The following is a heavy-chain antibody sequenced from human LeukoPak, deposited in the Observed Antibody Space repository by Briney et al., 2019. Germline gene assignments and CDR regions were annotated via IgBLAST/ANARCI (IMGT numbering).Heavy chain of an antibody. CDR3: ARGVDRIAVAGTFGY. D-gene: IGHD6-19*01. CDR2: ISAYNGNT. CDR1: GYTFTSYG. J-gene: IGHJ4*02. Sequence: ASVKLSCKSSGYTFTSYGISWVRQAPGQGLGWMGWISAYNGNTNYAQKFQGRVTMTRNTSISTAYMELSSLRSEDTAVYYCARGVDRIAVAGTFGYWGQGTLVTVSS. V-gene: IGHV1-18*01.